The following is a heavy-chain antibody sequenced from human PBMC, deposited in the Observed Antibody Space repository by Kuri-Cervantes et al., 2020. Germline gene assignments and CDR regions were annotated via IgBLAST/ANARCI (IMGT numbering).Heavy chain of an antibody. Sequence: ESLKISCAVSGGSISSGGYSWSWIRQPPGKGLEWIGYIYYSGSTNYNPSLKSRVAISVDTSKNQFSLKLSSVTAADTAVYYCARGNIIVVPAAWVPLNWFDPWGQGTLVTVSS. D-gene: IGHD2-2*01. J-gene: IGHJ5*02. CDR1: GGSISSGGYS. CDR2: IYYSGST. V-gene: IGHV4-61*08. CDR3: ARGNIIVVPAAWVPLNWFDP.